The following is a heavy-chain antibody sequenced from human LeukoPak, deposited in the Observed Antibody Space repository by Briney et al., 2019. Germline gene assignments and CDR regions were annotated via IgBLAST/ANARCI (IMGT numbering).Heavy chain of an antibody. CDR2: ISYDGSNK. V-gene: IGHV3-30-3*01. D-gene: IGHD5-18*01. CDR1: GFTFSSYA. Sequence: PGGSLRLSCAASGFTFSSYAMHWVRQAPGKGLEWVAVISYDGSNKCYADSVKGRFTISRDNSKNTLYLQMNSLRAEDTAVYYCAREENSYGCISIDYWGQGTLVTVSS. J-gene: IGHJ4*02. CDR3: AREENSYGCISIDY.